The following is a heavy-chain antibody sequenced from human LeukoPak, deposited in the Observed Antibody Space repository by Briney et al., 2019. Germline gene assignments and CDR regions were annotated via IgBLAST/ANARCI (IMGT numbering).Heavy chain of an antibody. CDR3: ARDNYGPDAFDI. CDR1: GGSISSGGYY. V-gene: IGHV4-31*03. CDR2: IYYSGST. D-gene: IGHD4-17*01. J-gene: IGHJ3*02. Sequence: TPSETLSLTCTVSGGSISSGGYYWSWIRQHPGKGLEWIGYIYYSGSTYYNPSLKSRVTISVDTSKNQFSLKLSSVTAADTAVYYCARDNYGPDAFDIWGQGTMVTVSS.